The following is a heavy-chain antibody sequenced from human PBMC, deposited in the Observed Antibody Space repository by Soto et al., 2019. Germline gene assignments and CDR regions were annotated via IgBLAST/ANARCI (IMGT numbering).Heavy chain of an antibody. CDR1: GFKFSNYA. V-gene: IGHV3-23*01. D-gene: IGHD3-16*01. CDR3: AKDRAGGNSAFYFDF. Sequence: GGSLRLSCAASGFKFSNYAMSWVRQAPGKGLEWVSLISATGGGTYYADSVKGRFTISRDNSHNTLYLQVHSLTAEDTAVYYCAKDRAGGNSAFYFDFWGQGAQVTVSS. CDR2: ISATGGGT. J-gene: IGHJ4*02.